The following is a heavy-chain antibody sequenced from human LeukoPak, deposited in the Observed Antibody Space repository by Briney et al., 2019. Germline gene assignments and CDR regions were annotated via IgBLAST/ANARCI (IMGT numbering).Heavy chain of an antibody. D-gene: IGHD3-3*01. J-gene: IGHJ4*02. Sequence: GGSLTLSCAASGFTFSDYYMSWIRQARGGGLEWVSYISSSGSTIYYADSMKGRFTISRDNAKNSLYLQMNSLRAEDTAVYYCASARPSGYYRLFDYWGQGTLVTVSS. CDR1: GFTFSDYY. CDR3: ASARPSGYYRLFDY. CDR2: ISSSGSTI. V-gene: IGHV3-11*01.